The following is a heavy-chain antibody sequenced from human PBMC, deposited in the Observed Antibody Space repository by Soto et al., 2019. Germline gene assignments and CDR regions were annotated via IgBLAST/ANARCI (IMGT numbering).Heavy chain of an antibody. CDR1: GFTFSSYG. Sequence: QVQLVESGGGVVQPGRSLRLSCAASGFTFSSYGMHWVRQAPGKGLEWVAVISYDGSNKYYADSVKGRFTISRDNSKNTLYLQMHSLRAEDTAVYYCAKSPGGYYSFDIWGQGTMVTVSS. D-gene: IGHD3-3*01. CDR2: ISYDGSNK. J-gene: IGHJ3*02. CDR3: AKSPGGYYSFDI. V-gene: IGHV3-30*18.